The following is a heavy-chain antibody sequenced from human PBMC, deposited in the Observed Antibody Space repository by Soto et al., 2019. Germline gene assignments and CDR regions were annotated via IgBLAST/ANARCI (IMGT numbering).Heavy chain of an antibody. V-gene: IGHV3-11*05. Sequence: QVQLVESGGGLVKPGGSLRLSCAASGFTFSNYYMTWIRQAPGKGLEWVSYISSNTSYRNYADSVKGRFTISRDNAKNSLHLQMNSLRAEDTAVYYCARVRRGYSANYYYYGMDVWGQGTADTVSS. CDR3: ARVRRGYSANYYYYGMDV. D-gene: IGHD2-15*01. CDR2: ISSNTSYR. J-gene: IGHJ6*02. CDR1: GFTFSNYY.